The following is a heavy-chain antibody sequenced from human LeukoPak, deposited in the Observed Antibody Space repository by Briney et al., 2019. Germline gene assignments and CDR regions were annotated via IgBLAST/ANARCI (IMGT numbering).Heavy chain of an antibody. CDR1: GFTLRTYG. V-gene: IGHV3-30*02. CDR2: IQYDGSNK. CDR3: ARGATTTRFGRFDP. D-gene: IGHD4-17*01. Sequence: GGSLRLSCAGSGFTLRTYGMHWVRQAPGKGLEGVAYIQYDGSNKQYADSVKGRFSISRDNSENILYLQMNSLRAEDTAVYYCARGATTTRFGRFDPWGQGTLVIVSS. J-gene: IGHJ5*02.